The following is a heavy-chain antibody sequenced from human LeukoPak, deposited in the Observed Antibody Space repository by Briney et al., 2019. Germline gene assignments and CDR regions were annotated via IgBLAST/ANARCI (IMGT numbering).Heavy chain of an antibody. CDR2: VYYNGVT. CDR1: GGSISTYY. CDR3: VRGRMPGAKEVVI. V-gene: IGHV4-59*01. Sequence: SETLSLTCTVSGGSISTYYWSWIRQPPGKGLEWIGYVYYNGVTDYNPSLKSRVSISLETSKNQFSLKLTSVTAADTAVYYCVRGRMPGAKEVVIWGQGTMVTVSA. D-gene: IGHD4/OR15-4a*01. J-gene: IGHJ3*02.